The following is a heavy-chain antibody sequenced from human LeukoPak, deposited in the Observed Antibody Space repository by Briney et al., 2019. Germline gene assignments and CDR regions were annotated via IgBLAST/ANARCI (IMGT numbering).Heavy chain of an antibody. CDR2: ISYDGSNK. J-gene: IGHJ5*02. Sequence: XGSLRLSCAASGFTFSSYGMHWVRQAPGKGLEWVAVISYDGSNKYYADSVKGRFTISRDNSKNTLYLQMNSLRAEDTAVYYCAKVPPRYCSGGSCYWFDPWGQGTLVTVSS. V-gene: IGHV3-30*18. D-gene: IGHD2-15*01. CDR3: AKVPPRYCSGGSCYWFDP. CDR1: GFTFSSYG.